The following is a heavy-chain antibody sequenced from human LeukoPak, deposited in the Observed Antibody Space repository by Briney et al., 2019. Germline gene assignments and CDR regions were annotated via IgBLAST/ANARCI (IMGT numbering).Heavy chain of an antibody. J-gene: IGHJ4*02. CDR2: ISNNGGIT. CDR3: VKASYSDPWYHDY. Sequence: GGSLRLSCSASGFTFRSYAMHWVRQAPGKGLEYVSAISNNGGITYYADSMKGRSTISRDNSKNTLYLQMSRLRVEDTAVYYCVKASYSDPWYHDYWGQGTLVTVSS. D-gene: IGHD6-13*01. CDR1: GFTFRSYA. V-gene: IGHV3-64D*09.